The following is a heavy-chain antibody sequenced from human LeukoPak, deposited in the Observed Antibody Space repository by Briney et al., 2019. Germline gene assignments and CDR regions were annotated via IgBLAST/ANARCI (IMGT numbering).Heavy chain of an antibody. CDR2: ISPSGSS. CDR1: GASFRAYY. CDR3: ARVTMGRYCSGTTCRTSSPNWFDP. V-gene: IGHV4-34*01. J-gene: IGHJ5*02. D-gene: IGHD2-2*01. Sequence: SETLSLTCAVYGASFRAYYWSWIRQPPGKGLEWIGEISPSGSSNYNPSVKSRVNISADTSKNQFSLRLSSLTAADTAIYYCARVTMGRYCSGTTCRTSSPNWFDPWGQGTLVTVSS.